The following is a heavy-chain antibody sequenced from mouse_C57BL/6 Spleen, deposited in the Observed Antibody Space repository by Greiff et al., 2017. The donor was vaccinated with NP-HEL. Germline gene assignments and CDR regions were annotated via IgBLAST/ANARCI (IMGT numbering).Heavy chain of an antibody. Sequence: DVQLQESGPELVKPGASVKISCKASGYSFTGYYMNWVKQSPEKSLEWIGEINPSTGGTTYNQKFKAKATLTVDKSSSTSYMQLKSLTSEDSAVYYCASGYFDYWGQGTTLTVSS. CDR2: INPSTGGT. CDR1: GYSFTGYY. V-gene: IGHV1-42*01. CDR3: ASGYFDY. J-gene: IGHJ2*01.